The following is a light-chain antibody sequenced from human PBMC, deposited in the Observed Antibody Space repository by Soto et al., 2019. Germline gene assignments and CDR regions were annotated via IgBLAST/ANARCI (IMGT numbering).Light chain of an antibody. Sequence: DLVMTQSPLSLPVTPGEPVSISCRSSQSLLYGAGYMYVDWYLQKPGQPPHLLIFLGSNRASGVPDRFSGSVSGTDFTLKISRVETDDVGIYYCMQTLQTPYTFGQGTKLEIK. J-gene: IGKJ2*01. CDR1: QSLLYGAGYMY. CDR2: LGS. V-gene: IGKV2-28*01. CDR3: MQTLQTPYT.